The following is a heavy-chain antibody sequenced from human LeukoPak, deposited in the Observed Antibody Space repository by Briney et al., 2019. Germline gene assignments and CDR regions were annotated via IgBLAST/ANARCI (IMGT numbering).Heavy chain of an antibody. V-gene: IGHV4-31*03. CDR2: IYYSGST. CDR3: ARAGSMWTVVTPVGWFDP. D-gene: IGHD4-23*01. CDR1: GGSISSGGYY. Sequence: SETLSLTCTVSGGSISSGGYYWSWIRQHPGKGLEWIGYIYYSGSTYYNPSLKSRVTISVDTSKKQFSLKLSSVTGADTAVYYCARAGSMWTVVTPVGWFDPWGQGTLVTVSS. J-gene: IGHJ5*02.